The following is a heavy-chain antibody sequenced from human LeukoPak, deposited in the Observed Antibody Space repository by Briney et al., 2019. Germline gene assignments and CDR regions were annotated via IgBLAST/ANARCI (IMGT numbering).Heavy chain of an antibody. Sequence: ASVKVSCKASGYTFTGYYMHWVRQAAGHGLEWMGWINPNSGGTNYAQKFQSRVTMNRDTSISTAYMELSRLRSGDTAVCYCARIWFGELLSPIPNDYWGQGTLVTVSS. D-gene: IGHD3-10*01. CDR3: ARIWFGELLSPIPNDY. J-gene: IGHJ4*02. V-gene: IGHV1-2*02. CDR2: INPNSGGT. CDR1: GYTFTGYY.